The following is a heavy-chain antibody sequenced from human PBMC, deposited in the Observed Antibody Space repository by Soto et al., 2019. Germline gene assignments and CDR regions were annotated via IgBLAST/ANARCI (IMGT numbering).Heavy chain of an antibody. J-gene: IGHJ4*02. CDR3: ARRDCFSSSCYFKY. D-gene: IGHD2-2*01. Sequence: QVSLVQSGAEVKKPGASVKVSCKASGYTFTSYYVHWVRQAPGQGLEWMGIINPSGATTTYAQNFQGRDAMSTHTSTSTVYMELSSLRSEDTAVYYCARRDCFSSSCYFKYWGQGTLVTVSS. CDR1: GYTFTSYY. CDR2: INPSGATT. V-gene: IGHV1-46*01.